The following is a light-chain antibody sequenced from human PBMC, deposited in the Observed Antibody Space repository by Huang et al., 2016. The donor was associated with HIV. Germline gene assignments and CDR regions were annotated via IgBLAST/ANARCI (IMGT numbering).Light chain of an antibody. J-gene: IGKJ1*01. CDR3: QRYDNWPPWT. V-gene: IGKV3D-15*01. CDR2: GAS. Sequence: EIVMTQSPATLSVSPGERATLSCRASQGVSNNIGWYQQKPGQTPRLLIHGASTRATGIPTKYSGRGCGTEFTLTITSFQPEDSAGYYCQRYDNWPPWTFGPGTQVEI. CDR1: QGVSNN.